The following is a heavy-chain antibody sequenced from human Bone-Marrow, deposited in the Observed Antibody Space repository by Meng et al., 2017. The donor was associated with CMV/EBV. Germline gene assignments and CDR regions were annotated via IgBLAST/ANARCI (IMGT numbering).Heavy chain of an antibody. Sequence: SGYTFSSYFIHWVRQAPGQGLEWMGIINPSGGGTSYAQKFQGRVTMTRDTSTSTVYMELSSLRSEDTAVYYCARRCVTGTSAEYFQHWGQGTLVTVSS. V-gene: IGHV1-46*01. J-gene: IGHJ1*01. CDR2: INPSGGGT. D-gene: IGHD1-7*01. CDR1: GYTFSSYF. CDR3: ARRCVTGTSAEYFQH.